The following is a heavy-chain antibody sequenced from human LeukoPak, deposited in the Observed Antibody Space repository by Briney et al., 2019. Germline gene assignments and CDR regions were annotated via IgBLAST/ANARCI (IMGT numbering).Heavy chain of an antibody. CDR2: ISGSGGST. Sequence: GGSLRLSCAASGFTFSSYGMSWVRQAPGKGLEWVSAISGSGGSTYYAGSVKGRFTISRDNSKNTLYLQMNSLRAEDTAVYYCANSVGATYFDYWGQGTLVTVSS. D-gene: IGHD1-26*01. CDR1: GFTFSSYG. J-gene: IGHJ4*02. V-gene: IGHV3-23*01. CDR3: ANSVGATYFDY.